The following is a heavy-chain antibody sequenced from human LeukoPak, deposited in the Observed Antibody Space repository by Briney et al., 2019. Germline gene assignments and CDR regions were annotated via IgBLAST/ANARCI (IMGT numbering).Heavy chain of an antibody. CDR2: INHSGST. CDR3: ARGGEGAAAGACFDI. J-gene: IGHJ4*02. V-gene: IGHV4-34*01. CDR1: GGSFSDYY. D-gene: IGHD6-13*01. Sequence: SETLSLTCAVYGGSFSDYYWSWIRQSPGKGLEWIGEINHSGSTTYNPSLKSRVTISVDTSKNQFSLKLSSVTAADTAVYYCARGGEGAAAGACFDIWGQGTLVTVSS.